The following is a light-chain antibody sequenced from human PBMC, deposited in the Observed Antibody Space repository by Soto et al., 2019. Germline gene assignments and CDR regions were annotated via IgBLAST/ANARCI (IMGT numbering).Light chain of an antibody. CDR2: DAS. Sequence: EIVMTQSPATLSVSPGERATLSCRASQSVGSYLAWYQQKVGQSPRLLIYDASKRASGIPARFSGSGSGTDFTLTISSLEPEDFAVYYCQQRDRWPPIFTFGPGTKVDI. V-gene: IGKV3-11*01. J-gene: IGKJ3*01. CDR3: QQRDRWPPIFT. CDR1: QSVGSY.